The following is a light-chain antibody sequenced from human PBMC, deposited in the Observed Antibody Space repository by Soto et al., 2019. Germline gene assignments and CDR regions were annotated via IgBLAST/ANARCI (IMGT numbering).Light chain of an antibody. V-gene: IGLV2-8*01. CDR2: EVT. J-gene: IGLJ3*02. CDR3: SSYARSNNWV. CDR1: SSDVGGYNY. Sequence: QSALTQPPSASGSPGQSVAISCTGTSSDVGGYNYVSWYQQHPGKAPKLIIYEVTKCPSGVPDRFSGSKSGNTASLTVSGLQAEDEADYYCSSYARSNNWVFGGGTKLTVL.